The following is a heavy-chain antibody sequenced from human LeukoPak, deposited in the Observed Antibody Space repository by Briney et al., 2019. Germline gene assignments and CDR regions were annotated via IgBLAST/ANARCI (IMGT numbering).Heavy chain of an antibody. CDR1: GFTFTSYS. D-gene: IGHD3-22*01. CDR2: ISVRSNYI. V-gene: IGHV3-21*01. CDR3: VRLRRNSDTSGFYYYYDF. J-gene: IGHJ4*02. Sequence: GGSLRLSCAASGFTFTSYSINWVRQAPGKGLEWVSSISVRSNYIYYADSVRGRFRISRDDARDSLYLQMNSLRAEDTAVYYCVRLRRNSDTSGFYYYYDFWGQGTLVTVSS.